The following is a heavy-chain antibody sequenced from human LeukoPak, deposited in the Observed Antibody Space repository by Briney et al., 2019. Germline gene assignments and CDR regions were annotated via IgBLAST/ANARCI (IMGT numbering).Heavy chain of an antibody. CDR2: IYSGGST. D-gene: IGHD6-19*01. CDR3: ARGGGIAVAGLTFPFDY. Sequence: GGSLRLSCAASGFTVSSNYMSWVRQAPGKGLEWVSVIYSGGSTYYADSVKGRFTISRDNSKNTLYLQMNSLRAEDTAVYYCARGGGIAVAGLTFPFDYWGQGTLVTVSS. V-gene: IGHV3-66*01. J-gene: IGHJ4*02. CDR1: GFTVSSNY.